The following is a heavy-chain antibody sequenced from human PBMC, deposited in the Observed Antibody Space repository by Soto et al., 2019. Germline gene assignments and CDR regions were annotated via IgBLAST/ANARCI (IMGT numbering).Heavy chain of an antibody. CDR2: MRPNSGGA. CDR3: ARDPHEGVYDY. Sequence: QVQLVQSGAEVKKPGASVKVSCKASGYTFTGYYLHWIRQAPGQGLEWMGWMRPNSGGANYAQKCQGRAYMTRDTSISTFYMELSRLRSDDTAVYYCARDPHEGVYDYWGQGTLVTVSS. CDR1: GYTFTGYY. V-gene: IGHV1-2*02. J-gene: IGHJ4*02. D-gene: IGHD3-16*01.